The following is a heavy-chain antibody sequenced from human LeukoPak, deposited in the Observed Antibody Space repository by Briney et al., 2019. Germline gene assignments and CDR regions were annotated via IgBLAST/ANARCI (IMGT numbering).Heavy chain of an antibody. CDR3: ARARLDSSGRFDY. CDR2: IYSNTSA. Sequence: PGGSLRLSCAASGFTISYNYMSWVRQAPGKGLQWVSVIYSNTSAYYADSVKGRFTISRHNSKNTLYLQMTSLRAEDTAVYYCARARLDSSGRFDYWGQGTLVTVSS. CDR1: GFTISYNY. J-gene: IGHJ4*02. V-gene: IGHV3-53*04. D-gene: IGHD3-22*01.